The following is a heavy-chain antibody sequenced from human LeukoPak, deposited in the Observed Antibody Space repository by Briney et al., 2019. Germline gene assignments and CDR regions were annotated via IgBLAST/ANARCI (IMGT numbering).Heavy chain of an antibody. V-gene: IGHV4-59*08. CDR3: ARWDDSAWGFGN. Sequence: RPSETLSLTCIVSGGSISSYSWNWIRQSPGKGLEWVGYISHSGTTSYNSSLKSRVTISVDTSKNQLSLKLTSVTAADTAVYYCARWDDSAWGFGNWGPGTLVTVSS. D-gene: IGHD6-19*01. CDR1: GGSISSYS. CDR2: ISHSGTT. J-gene: IGHJ4*02.